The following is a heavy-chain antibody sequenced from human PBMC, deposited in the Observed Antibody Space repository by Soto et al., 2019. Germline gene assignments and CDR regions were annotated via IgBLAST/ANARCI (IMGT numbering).Heavy chain of an antibody. V-gene: IGHV3-33*01. CDR3: ARSLGGSWKLFDY. Sequence: GGSLRLSCAASGFTFSSYGMHWVRQAPGKGLEWVAVIWYDGSNKYYADSVKGRFTISRDNSKNTLYLQMNSLRAEDTAVYYCARSLGGSWKLFDYWGQGTLVTVSS. D-gene: IGHD2-15*01. CDR2: IWYDGSNK. CDR1: GFTFSSYG. J-gene: IGHJ4*02.